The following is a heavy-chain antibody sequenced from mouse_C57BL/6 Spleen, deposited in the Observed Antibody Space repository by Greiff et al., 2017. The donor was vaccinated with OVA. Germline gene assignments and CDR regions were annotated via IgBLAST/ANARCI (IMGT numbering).Heavy chain of an antibody. Sequence: QVQLQQPGAELVKPGASLKLSCKASGYTFTSYWMHWVKQRPGRGLEWIGRIDPNSGGTKYNEKFKSKATLTVDKPSSTAYMQLSSLTSEDSAVYYCARNYDGSSPYAMDYWGQGTSVTVSS. CDR2: IDPNSGGT. V-gene: IGHV1-72*01. CDR3: ARNYDGSSPYAMDY. J-gene: IGHJ4*01. CDR1: GYTFTSYW. D-gene: IGHD1-1*01.